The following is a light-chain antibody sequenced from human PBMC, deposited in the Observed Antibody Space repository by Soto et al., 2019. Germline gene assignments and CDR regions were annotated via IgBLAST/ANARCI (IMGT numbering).Light chain of an antibody. CDR2: LDSDGIH. CDR1: SGHSTYA. Sequence: QSALTQSPSASASLGASVKLTCTLSSGHSTYAIAWHQQQPEKGPRYLMKLDSDGIHSKGDGIPDRFSGSSSGAERYLTISSLQSEDEADYYCQTWGTGIVVFGGGTKLTVL. J-gene: IGLJ2*01. V-gene: IGLV4-69*02. CDR3: QTWGTGIVV.